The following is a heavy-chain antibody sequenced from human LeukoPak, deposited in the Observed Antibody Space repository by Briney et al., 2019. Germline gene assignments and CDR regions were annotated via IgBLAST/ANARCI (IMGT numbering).Heavy chain of an antibody. CDR2: ISGSGGST. V-gene: IGHV3-23*01. CDR1: GFTFSSYA. Sequence: GGSLRLSCAASGFTFSSYAMSWVRQAPGKGLEWVSAISGSGGSTYYADSVKGRFTISRDNSKNTLYLQMNSLRAEDTAVYYCAKGYCSGGSCYSEGAFDIWGQGTMVTVSS. J-gene: IGHJ3*02. D-gene: IGHD2-15*01. CDR3: AKGYCSGGSCYSEGAFDI.